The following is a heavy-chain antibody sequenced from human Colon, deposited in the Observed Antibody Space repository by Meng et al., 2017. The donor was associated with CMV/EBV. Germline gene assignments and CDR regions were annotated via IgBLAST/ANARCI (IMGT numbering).Heavy chain of an antibody. Sequence: GESLKISCAASGFTFSSYWMHWVRQAPGKGLVWVSRINSDGSSTSYADSVKGRFTISRDNAKNTLYLQMNSLRAEDTAVYYCARGSRSLYYDLWGGGMDVWGQGTTVTVSS. J-gene: IGHJ6*02. D-gene: IGHD3-3*01. CDR1: GFTFSSYW. V-gene: IGHV3-74*01. CDR3: ARGSRSLYYDLWGGGMDV. CDR2: INSDGSST.